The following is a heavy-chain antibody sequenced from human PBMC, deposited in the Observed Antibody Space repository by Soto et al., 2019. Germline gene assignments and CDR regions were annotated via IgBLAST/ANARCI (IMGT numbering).Heavy chain of an antibody. CDR1: GGTFSSYA. J-gene: IGHJ4*02. Sequence: SVKVSCKASGGTFSSYAISWVRQAPGQGLEWMGGIIPIFGTANYAQKFQGRVTITADESTSTAYMELSSLRSEDTAVYYCARDPPKYYYDSSGFVPSFDYWGQGTLVTVPS. V-gene: IGHV1-69*13. CDR3: ARDPPKYYYDSSGFVPSFDY. D-gene: IGHD3-22*01. CDR2: IIPIFGTA.